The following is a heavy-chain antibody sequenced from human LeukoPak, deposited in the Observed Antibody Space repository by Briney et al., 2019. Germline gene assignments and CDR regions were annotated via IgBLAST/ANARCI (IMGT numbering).Heavy chain of an antibody. CDR3: ARVMSASVWRSYGSYYYYYYMDI. Sequence: PGGSLRLSCAASGFTFSSYWMSWVRQAPGKGLEWVANIKQDGSEKYSVDSVKGRFTISRDNAKNSLYMKMNSLRAEDTAVYYCARVMSASVWRSYGSYYYYYYMDIWGKGTTVTVSS. CDR2: IKQDGSEK. CDR1: GFTFSSYW. J-gene: IGHJ6*03. D-gene: IGHD3-16*01. V-gene: IGHV3-7*01.